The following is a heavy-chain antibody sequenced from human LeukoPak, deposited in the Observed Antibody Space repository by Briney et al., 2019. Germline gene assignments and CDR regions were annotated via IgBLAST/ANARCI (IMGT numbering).Heavy chain of an antibody. CDR2: IYHSGST. CDR1: GYSISSGYY. D-gene: IGHD3-22*01. CDR3: ARDCAYDSSGYYYEWFDP. Sequence: SETLSLTCTVSGYSISSGYYWGWIRQPPGKGLEWIGSIYHSGSTYYNPSLKSRVTISVDTSKNQFSLKLSSVTAADTAVYYCARDCAYDSSGYYYEWFDPWGQGTLVTVSS. V-gene: IGHV4-38-2*02. J-gene: IGHJ5*02.